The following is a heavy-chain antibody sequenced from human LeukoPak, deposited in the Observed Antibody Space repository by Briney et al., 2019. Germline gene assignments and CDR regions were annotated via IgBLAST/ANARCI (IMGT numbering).Heavy chain of an antibody. Sequence: SETLSLTCTVSGGSISSHYWSWIRQPPGKGLEWIGYIYYSGSTNYNPSLKSRVTISVDTSKNQFSLKLSSVTAADTAVYYCARTTRYCSGGSCYSTKYYYYYMDVWGKGTTVTVSS. CDR1: GGSISSHY. J-gene: IGHJ6*03. CDR2: IYYSGST. V-gene: IGHV4-59*11. CDR3: ARTTRYCSGGSCYSTKYYYYYMDV. D-gene: IGHD2-15*01.